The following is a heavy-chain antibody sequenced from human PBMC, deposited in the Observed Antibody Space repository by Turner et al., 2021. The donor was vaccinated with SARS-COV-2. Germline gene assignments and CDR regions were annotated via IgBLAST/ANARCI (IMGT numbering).Heavy chain of an antibody. CDR3: ARDGSGYYDSSGYFDY. CDR2: IWYDGSNK. J-gene: IGHJ4*02. CDR1: GFTFSSYG. Sequence: QVQLVESGGGVVQPGRSLRLPVAASGFTFSSYGMDWVRQAPGKGLEWVAVIWYDGSNKYYADSVKGRFTISRDNYKNTLYLQMNSLRAEDTAVYYCARDGSGYYDSSGYFDYWGQGTLVTVSS. V-gene: IGHV3-33*01. D-gene: IGHD3-22*01.